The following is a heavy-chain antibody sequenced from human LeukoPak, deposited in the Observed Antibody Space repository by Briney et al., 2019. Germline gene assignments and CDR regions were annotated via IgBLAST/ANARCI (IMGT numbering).Heavy chain of an antibody. CDR1: GGSISSSSYY. CDR2: IYYSGST. V-gene: IGHV4-39*07. D-gene: IGHD6-19*01. CDR3: ARGGDSSGRPLDY. Sequence: PSETLSLTCTVSGGSISSSSYYWGWIRQPPGKGLEWIGSIYYSGSTYYNPSLKSRVTISVDTSKNQFSLKLSSVTAADTAVYYCARGGDSSGRPLDYWGQGTLVTVSS. J-gene: IGHJ4*02.